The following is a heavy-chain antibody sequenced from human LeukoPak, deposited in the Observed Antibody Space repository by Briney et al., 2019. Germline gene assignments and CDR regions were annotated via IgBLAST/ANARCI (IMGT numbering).Heavy chain of an antibody. Sequence: SLRVSCAASGFTFSSYGMHWVRQAPGKGLEWVAVIWYDRSNKYYAESVKGRFTISRDNSKNTLYLQMNSLRAEDTAVYYCAKDADFGYDSSGPTPEYYFDYWGQGTLVTVSS. J-gene: IGHJ4*02. D-gene: IGHD3-22*01. V-gene: IGHV3-33*06. CDR1: GFTFSSYG. CDR2: IWYDRSNK. CDR3: AKDADFGYDSSGPTPEYYFDY.